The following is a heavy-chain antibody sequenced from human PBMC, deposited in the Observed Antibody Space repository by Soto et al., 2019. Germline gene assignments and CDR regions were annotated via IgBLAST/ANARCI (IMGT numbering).Heavy chain of an antibody. V-gene: IGHV4-30-2*01. Sequence: SETLSLTCAVSGGSISSGGYSWSRIRQPPGKGLEWIGYIYHSGSTYYNPSLKSRVTISVDRSKNQFSLKLSSVTAADTAVYYCASSAEDDYVWGSYDLWGQGTLVTVSS. J-gene: IGHJ5*02. D-gene: IGHD3-16*01. CDR2: IYHSGST. CDR1: GGSISSGGYS. CDR3: ASSAEDDYVWGSYDL.